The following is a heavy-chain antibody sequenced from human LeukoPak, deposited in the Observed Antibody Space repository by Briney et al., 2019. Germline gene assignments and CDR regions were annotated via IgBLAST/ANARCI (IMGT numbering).Heavy chain of an antibody. V-gene: IGHV3-23*01. CDR3: AKGHTVGALYYFDY. CDR2: INDNGGGS. J-gene: IGHJ4*02. D-gene: IGHD1-26*01. Sequence: GGSLRLSCAASGFTFSRYAMSWVRQAPGKGLEWVSTINDNGGGSYSADSVRGRSTISRDNSKNTLSLQMNSLRAADTAVYYCAKGHTVGALYYFDYWGQGTLVTVSS. CDR1: GFTFSRYA.